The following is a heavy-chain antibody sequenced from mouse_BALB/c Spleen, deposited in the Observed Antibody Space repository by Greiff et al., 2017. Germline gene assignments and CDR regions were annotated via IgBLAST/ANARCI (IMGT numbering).Heavy chain of an antibody. CDR2: IDPSDSET. Sequence: VQLKQPGAELVKPGAPVKLSCKASGYTFTSYWMNWVKQRPGRGLEWIGRIDPSDSETHYNQKFKDKATLTVDKSSSTAYIQLSSLTSEDSAVYYCAREKDPDYAMDYWGQGTSVTVSS. J-gene: IGHJ4*01. CDR1: GYTFTSYW. V-gene: IGHV1-69*02. CDR3: AREKDPDYAMDY.